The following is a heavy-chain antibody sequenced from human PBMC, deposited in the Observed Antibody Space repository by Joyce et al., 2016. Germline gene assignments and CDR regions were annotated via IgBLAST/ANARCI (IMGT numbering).Heavy chain of an antibody. CDR2: VYFRGTT. V-gene: IGHV4-39*01. D-gene: IGHD6-19*01. J-gene: IGHJ4*02. CDR1: GGSVTNRNYY. CDR3: ARGQQWLAGN. Sequence: QLQLQESGPGLVKPSEIMSLTCTVSGGSVTNRNYYWGWIRQPPGKGLEWIGSVYFRGTTYYSPARKSRVTMSVDTSKNQFSLKLASLTAADTAVYYCARGQQWLAGNWGQGSLVTVSS.